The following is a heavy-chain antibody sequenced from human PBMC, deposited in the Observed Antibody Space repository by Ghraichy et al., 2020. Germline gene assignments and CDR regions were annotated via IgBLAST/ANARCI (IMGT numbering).Heavy chain of an antibody. Sequence: SETLSLTCTVSGDSISSYYWSWIRQHPGKGLEWLGYIYYTGSTNYDTSLKSRVTISIDTSKTQFSLKLSSVTPADTAMYYCARDRRISTAPNDAFDIWGQGTMVTVSS. D-gene: IGHD2/OR15-2a*01. V-gene: IGHV4-59*01. CDR2: IYYTGST. J-gene: IGHJ3*02. CDR1: GDSISSYY. CDR3: ARDRRISTAPNDAFDI.